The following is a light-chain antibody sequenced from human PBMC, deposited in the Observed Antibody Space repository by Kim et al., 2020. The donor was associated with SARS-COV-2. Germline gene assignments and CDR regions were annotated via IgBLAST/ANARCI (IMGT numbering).Light chain of an antibody. J-gene: IGKJ2*01. CDR1: PSVSTY. CDR3: QHRSNWPYT. CDR2: DAS. Sequence: SLVPRARAPLPCMARPSVSTYFAWYQQEPGPAPRLLMYDASNRATCIPARFSGSGSGTDFTLTLSSLEPEDFAGYYCQHRSNWPYTFGQGTKLEI. V-gene: IGKV3-11*01.